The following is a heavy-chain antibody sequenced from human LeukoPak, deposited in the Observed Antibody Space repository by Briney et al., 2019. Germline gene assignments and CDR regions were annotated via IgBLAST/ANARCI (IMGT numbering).Heavy chain of an antibody. CDR1: GFTFSSYA. V-gene: IGHV3-23*01. CDR2: ISGSGGST. Sequence: GGSLRLSCAASGFTFSSYAMSWVRQVPGKGLEWVSGISGSGGSTYYADSVKGRFTISRDNSKNTLYLQMNSLRAEDTAVYYCANCGDFWSGYYDYWGQGTLVTVSS. CDR3: ANCGDFWSGYYDY. D-gene: IGHD3-3*01. J-gene: IGHJ4*02.